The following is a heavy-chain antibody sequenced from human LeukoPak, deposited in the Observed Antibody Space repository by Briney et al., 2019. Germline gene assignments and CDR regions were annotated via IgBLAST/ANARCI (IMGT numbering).Heavy chain of an antibody. J-gene: IGHJ5*02. D-gene: IGHD6-19*01. CDR1: GFTFSSYG. Sequence: GGSLRLSCAASGFTFSSYGMTWVRQAPGKGLEWVSYISSSSSTIYYADSVKGRFTISRDNTKNTLYLQMNSLRGEDTAVYYCAKDYSSGWYESWFDPWGQGTLVAVSS. V-gene: IGHV3-48*01. CDR3: AKDYSSGWYESWFDP. CDR2: ISSSSSTI.